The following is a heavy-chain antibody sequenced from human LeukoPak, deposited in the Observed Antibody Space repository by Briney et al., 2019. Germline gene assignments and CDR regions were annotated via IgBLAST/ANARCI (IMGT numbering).Heavy chain of an antibody. D-gene: IGHD2-15*01. CDR1: GFNFNDYG. J-gene: IGHJ5*01. V-gene: IGHV3-7*01. CDR2: IRQDGSET. Sequence: GGSLRLSCAAAGFNFNDYGIHWVRQAPGKGLEWVANIRQDGSETFYVDSVKGRFTISRDNAKNSLYLQMSSLRVEDTAVYYCATYRTVGRTNWFDSWGQGTLVTVSS. CDR3: ATYRTVGRTNWFDS.